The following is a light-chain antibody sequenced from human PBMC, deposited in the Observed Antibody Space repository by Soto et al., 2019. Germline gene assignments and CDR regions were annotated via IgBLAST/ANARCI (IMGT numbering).Light chain of an antibody. CDR1: QSVSSSY. Sequence: EIALTQSPGTLSLSPGERATLSCRASQSVSSSYLAWYQQKPGQAPRLLIYVASSRATGIPDRFSGSGSGTDFTLTISRLEPEDFAVYYCQQYGSSQTFGQGTKVEIK. J-gene: IGKJ1*01. V-gene: IGKV3-20*01. CDR3: QQYGSSQT. CDR2: VAS.